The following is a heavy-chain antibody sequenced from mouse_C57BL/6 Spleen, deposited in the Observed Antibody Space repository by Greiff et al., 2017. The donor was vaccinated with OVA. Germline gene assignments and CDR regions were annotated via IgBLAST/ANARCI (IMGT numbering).Heavy chain of an antibody. D-gene: IGHD1-3*01. J-gene: IGHJ2*01. CDR2: IYPRDGST. V-gene: IGHV1-78*01. CDR3: TRVKSKEDEFDY. CDR1: GYTFTDHT. Sequence: SDAELVKPGASVKISCKASGYTFTDHTIHWMKQRPEQGLEWIGYIYPRDGSTRYNEKFNGKAKLTADNSSSTAYMQLTSLTSEDAAVYFCTRVKSKEDEFDYWGQGTTLTVSS.